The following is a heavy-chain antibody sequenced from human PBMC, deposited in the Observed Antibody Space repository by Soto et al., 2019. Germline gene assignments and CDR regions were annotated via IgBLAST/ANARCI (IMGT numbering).Heavy chain of an antibody. V-gene: IGHV3-9*01. D-gene: IGHD2-15*01. CDR2: ISWNSGSI. CDR3: ARHVSVAAKFGYYYYGMDV. J-gene: IGHJ6*02. CDR1: GFTFDDYA. Sequence: PGGSLRLSCAASGFTFDDYAMHWVRQAPGKGLEWVSGISWNSGSIGYADSVKGRFTISADKSISTAYLQWSSLKASDTAMYYCARHVSVAAKFGYYYYGMDVWGQGTTVTISS.